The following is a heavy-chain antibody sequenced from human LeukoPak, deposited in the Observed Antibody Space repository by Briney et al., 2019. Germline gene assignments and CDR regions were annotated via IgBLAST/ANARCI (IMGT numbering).Heavy chain of an antibody. CDR2: IRNSGNT. CDR1: GGSFSSSSHF. CDR3: ARHVYGEYGPGDY. V-gene: IGHV4-39*01. Sequence: SETLSLTCTVSGGSFSSSSHFWGWLRQPPGRGLEWIGSIRNSGNTYYSPSLKSRVTISVGTSRNQFSLKLSSVTAADTAVYYCARHVYGEYGPGDYWGQGILVTVSS. J-gene: IGHJ4*02. D-gene: IGHD4-17*01.